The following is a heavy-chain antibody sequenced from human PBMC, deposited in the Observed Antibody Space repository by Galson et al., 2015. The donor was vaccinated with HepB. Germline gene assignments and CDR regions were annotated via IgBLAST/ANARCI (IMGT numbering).Heavy chain of an antibody. CDR1: GFTFSSYA. CDR3: ARDLLRSLPGGHFDY. Sequence: SLRLSCAASGFTFSSYAMHWVRQAPGKGLEWVAVISYDGSNKYYADSVKGRFTISRDNSKNTLYLQMNSLRAEDTAVYYCARDLLRSLPGGHFDYWGQGTLVTVSS. V-gene: IGHV3-30-3*01. D-gene: IGHD3-3*01. CDR2: ISYDGSNK. J-gene: IGHJ4*02.